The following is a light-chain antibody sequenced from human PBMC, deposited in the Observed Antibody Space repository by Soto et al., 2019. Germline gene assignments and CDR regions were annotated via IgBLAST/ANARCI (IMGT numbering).Light chain of an antibody. CDR3: QQSNTFPIT. J-gene: IGKJ5*01. V-gene: IGKV1-12*01. Sequence: SHLRHSAAFVSAYVCVSGPVTCRASRVISSWLAWYQQKPGKAPNLLIYAASNLQSGVPSRFSASGSGTDFALTINNLQPQDFATYYCQQSNTFPITFGQGTRLEIK. CDR1: RVISSW. CDR2: AAS.